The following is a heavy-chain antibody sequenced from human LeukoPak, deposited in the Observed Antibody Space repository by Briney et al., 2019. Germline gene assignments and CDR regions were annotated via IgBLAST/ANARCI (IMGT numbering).Heavy chain of an antibody. D-gene: IGHD6-13*01. Sequence: VASVKVSCKASGYSFADYYMHWVRQAPGQGLEWMGWINPNSGGTNYAQKFQGRVTMTRDTSISTAYMELSRLRSDDTAVYYCARVVYSSSWYKPGDWFDPWGQGTLVTVSS. CDR3: ARVVYSSSWYKPGDWFDP. J-gene: IGHJ5*02. CDR1: GYSFADYY. CDR2: INPNSGGT. V-gene: IGHV1-2*02.